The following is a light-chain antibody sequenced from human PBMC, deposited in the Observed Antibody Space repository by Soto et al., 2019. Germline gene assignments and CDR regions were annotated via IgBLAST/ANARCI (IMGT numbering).Light chain of an antibody. CDR2: DSS. V-gene: IGKV3-11*01. Sequence: EIVLTPSPATLSLSPGERATLSCRASPSVTNYLAWYQQKPGQAPRLLIYDSSNRATGIPARFSGSGSGTDFTLTISSLEPEDFAVYYCQQRQSWPLTFGGGTKVAIK. J-gene: IGKJ4*01. CDR1: PSVTNY. CDR3: QQRQSWPLT.